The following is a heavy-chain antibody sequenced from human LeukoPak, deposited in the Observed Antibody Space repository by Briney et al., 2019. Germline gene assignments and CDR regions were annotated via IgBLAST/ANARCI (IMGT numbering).Heavy chain of an antibody. J-gene: IGHJ3*02. CDR3: ARELVVPAATPMGAFDI. V-gene: IGHV3-11*04. D-gene: IGHD2-2*01. Sequence: GGSLRLSCAASGFTFSDYYMSWIRQAPGKGLEWVSYISSSGSTIYYADSVKGRFTISRDNAKNSLYLQMNSLRAEDTAVYYCARELVVPAATPMGAFDIWGQGTMVTVSS. CDR2: ISSSGSTI. CDR1: GFTFSDYY.